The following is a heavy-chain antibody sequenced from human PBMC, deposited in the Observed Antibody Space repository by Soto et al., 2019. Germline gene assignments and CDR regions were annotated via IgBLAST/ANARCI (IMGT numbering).Heavy chain of an antibody. J-gene: IGHJ4*02. CDR1: GGSISSSSYY. CDR3: ARRYYYDSSGYYFDY. V-gene: IGHV4-39*01. D-gene: IGHD3-22*01. Sequence: QLQLQESGPGLVKPSETLSLTCTVSGGSISSSSYYWGWIRQPPGKGLEWIGSIYYSGSTYYNPSLKSRLTISVDTSKNQFSLKLSSVTAADTAVYYCARRYYYDSSGYYFDYWGQGTLVTVSS. CDR2: IYYSGST.